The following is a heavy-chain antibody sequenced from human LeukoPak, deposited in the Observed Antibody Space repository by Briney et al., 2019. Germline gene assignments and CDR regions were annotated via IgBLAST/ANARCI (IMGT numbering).Heavy chain of an antibody. CDR3: ATELLSHFDY. CDR1: GFPFSDAW. V-gene: IGHV3-15*01. J-gene: IGHJ4*02. D-gene: IGHD2-21*02. CDR2: IQREIDGGTT. Sequence: GGSLRLSCDASGFPFSDAWMSWVRQAPGRGLEWVGRIQREIDGGTTDYAAPVKGRFTIPRDDSKNTLYLQMNSLKIEDTAVYYCATELLSHFDYWSQGTLVTVSS.